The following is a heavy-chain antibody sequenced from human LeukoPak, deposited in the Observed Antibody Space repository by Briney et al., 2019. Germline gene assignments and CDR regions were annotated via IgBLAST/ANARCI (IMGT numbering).Heavy chain of an antibody. J-gene: IGHJ6*04. Sequence: SETLSLTCAVYRGSFSGYYWSWIRQPPGKGLEWIGEINHSGSTNYNPSLKSRVTISVDTSKNQFSLKLSSVTAADTAVYYCARALYGMDVWGKGTTVTVSS. CDR1: RGSFSGYY. CDR3: ARALYGMDV. CDR2: INHSGST. V-gene: IGHV4-34*01.